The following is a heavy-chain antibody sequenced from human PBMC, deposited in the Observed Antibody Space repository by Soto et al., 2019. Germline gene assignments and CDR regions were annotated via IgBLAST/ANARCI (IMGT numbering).Heavy chain of an antibody. Sequence: ESGGGLVQPGGSLRLSCAASGFSFSRYAMMWVRQAPGKGQEWVAGMTGSGGDIRYADSVKGRFSISKDNSKNTLYLQMNSLRAEDTAIYYCAKDAVYNDGLWLVANWGQGTLVTVSS. CDR3: AKDAVYNDGLWLVAN. V-gene: IGHV3-23*01. CDR2: MTGSGGDI. CDR1: GFSFSRYA. J-gene: IGHJ4*02. D-gene: IGHD5-12*01.